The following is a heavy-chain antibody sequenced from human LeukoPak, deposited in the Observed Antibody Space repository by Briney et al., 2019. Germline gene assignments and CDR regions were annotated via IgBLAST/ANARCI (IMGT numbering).Heavy chain of an antibody. Sequence: GGSLRLSCAASGFTFSNYWMHWVRQAPGKGLEWVSRINSDGSSISYADSAKGRFTISRDNAKNTLYLQMNSLRAEDTGVYYCGREGYCSGGSCYGMDVWGQGTTVTVSS. CDR1: GFTFSNYW. J-gene: IGHJ6*02. CDR2: INSDGSSI. D-gene: IGHD2-15*01. CDR3: GREGYCSGGSCYGMDV. V-gene: IGHV3-74*01.